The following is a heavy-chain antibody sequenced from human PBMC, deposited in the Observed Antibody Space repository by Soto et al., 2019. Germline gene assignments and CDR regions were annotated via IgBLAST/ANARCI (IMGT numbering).Heavy chain of an antibody. D-gene: IGHD6-19*01. CDR1: GFTFNTYV. Sequence: QVQLVESGGGVVQPGKSLRLSCTASGFTFNTYVMHWVRQAPGKGLEWVALISYDGSNIYYVDSVKGRFTLSRDNSRKTLHLQISSLSAEDTAVYYCAREGSGAVAGTLDHWGQGTLVTVSS. CDR3: AREGSGAVAGTLDH. CDR2: ISYDGSNI. J-gene: IGHJ4*02. V-gene: IGHV3-30*03.